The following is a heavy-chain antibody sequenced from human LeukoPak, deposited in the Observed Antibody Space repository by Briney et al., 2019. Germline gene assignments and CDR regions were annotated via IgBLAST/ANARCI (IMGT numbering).Heavy chain of an antibody. CDR2: ISYDGSNK. D-gene: IGHD6-19*01. CDR1: GFTFSGYG. V-gene: IGHV3-30*18. CDR3: AKDPKSLTVATRGPLDY. J-gene: IGHJ4*02. Sequence: GGSLRLSRAASGFTFSGYGMHWVRQAPGKGLEWVAVISYDGSNKYYADSVKGRFTISRDNSKNTLYLQMNSLRAEDTAVYYCAKDPKSLTVATRGPLDYWGQGTLVTVSS.